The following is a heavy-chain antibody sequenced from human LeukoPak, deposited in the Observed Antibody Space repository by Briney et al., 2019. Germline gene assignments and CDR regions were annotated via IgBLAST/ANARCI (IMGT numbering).Heavy chain of an antibody. CDR3: ARLTIFGVLTINWFDP. CDR2: ILYTGNT. V-gene: IGHV4-39*07. D-gene: IGHD3-3*01. Sequence: SETLSLTCTVSGGSISSSNHYWGWIRQPPGKGLEWSGSILYTGNTHYNPSFKSRATLSVDTSKKQVSLKLTSLTAADTAMYYCARLTIFGVLTINWFDPWGQGTLVTVSS. CDR1: GGSISSSNHY. J-gene: IGHJ5*02.